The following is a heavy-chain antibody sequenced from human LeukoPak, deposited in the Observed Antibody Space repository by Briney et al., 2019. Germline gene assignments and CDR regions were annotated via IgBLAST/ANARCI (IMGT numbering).Heavy chain of an antibody. J-gene: IGHJ3*02. CDR2: ISYSGST. D-gene: IGHD6-19*01. V-gene: IGHV4-39*01. CDR3: ARVPYTSGWFDALDI. CDR1: GFTFSSYW. Sequence: PGGSLRLSCAASGFTFSSYWMSWVRQAPGKGLEWIGIISYSGSTHYNPSLKSRVTISVDTSKNQFSLNLRSVTAADTAVYYCARVPYTSGWFDALDIWGQGTMVTVSS.